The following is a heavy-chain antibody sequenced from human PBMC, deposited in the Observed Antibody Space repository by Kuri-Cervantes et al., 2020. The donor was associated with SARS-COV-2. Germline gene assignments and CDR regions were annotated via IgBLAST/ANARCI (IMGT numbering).Heavy chain of an antibody. CDR1: GGSISSYY. CDR2: IYYSGST. Sequence: SETLSLTCTVSGGSISSYYWSWIRQPPGKGLEWIGSIYYSGSTYYNPSLKSRVTISVDTSKNQFSLKLSSVTAADTAVYYCARHLPSTEYYFDYWGQGTLVTVSS. D-gene: IGHD5/OR15-5a*01. CDR3: ARHLPSTEYYFDY. V-gene: IGHV4-39*01. J-gene: IGHJ4*02.